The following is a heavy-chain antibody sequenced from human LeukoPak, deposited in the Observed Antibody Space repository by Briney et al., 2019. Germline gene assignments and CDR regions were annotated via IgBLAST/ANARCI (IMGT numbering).Heavy chain of an antibody. D-gene: IGHD3-10*01. CDR1: GGSISSYY. CDR2: IYYSGST. Sequence: PSGTLSLTCTVSGGSISSYYWSWIRQPPGKGLEWIGYIYYSGSTDYNPSLRSRVTISLDTSKNQFSLILSSVTAADTAMYYCARFLYGSGNDYWGQGTLVTVSS. J-gene: IGHJ4*02. V-gene: IGHV4-59*01. CDR3: ARFLYGSGNDY.